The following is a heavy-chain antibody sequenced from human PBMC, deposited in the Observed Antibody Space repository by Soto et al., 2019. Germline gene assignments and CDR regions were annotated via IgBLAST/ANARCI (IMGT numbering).Heavy chain of an antibody. Sequence: GGSLRLSCTASGFTFGDYAMSWVRQAPGKGLEWVGFIRSKAYGGTTEYAASVKGRFTISRDDSKSIAYLQMNSLKTEDTAVYYCTRVRYCSGGSCYSSYNYYYGMDVWGQGTTVTVSS. CDR2: IRSKAYGGTT. CDR3: TRVRYCSGGSCYSSYNYYYGMDV. CDR1: GFTFGDYA. J-gene: IGHJ6*02. D-gene: IGHD2-15*01. V-gene: IGHV3-49*04.